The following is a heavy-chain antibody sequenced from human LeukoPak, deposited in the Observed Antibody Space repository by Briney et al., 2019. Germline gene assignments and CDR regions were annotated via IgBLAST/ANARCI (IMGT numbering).Heavy chain of an antibody. Sequence: PGGSLRLSCVTSGFNFSDSRMTWVRQAPGKGLQWVANVNREGTEKHFLDSVEGRFTISRDNAKKSLYLQMSSLRPQDTAVYFCVRGAWYFESWGQGTLVTVSS. D-gene: IGHD3-16*01. J-gene: IGHJ4*02. CDR3: VRGAWYFES. CDR1: GFNFSDSR. CDR2: VNREGTEK. V-gene: IGHV3-7*04.